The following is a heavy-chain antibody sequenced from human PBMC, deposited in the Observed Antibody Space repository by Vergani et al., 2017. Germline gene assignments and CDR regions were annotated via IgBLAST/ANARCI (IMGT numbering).Heavy chain of an antibody. Sequence: VQLVESGGGVVQPGTSLRLSCAASGFTFSRYSMNWVRQAPGKGLEWVSSISSSSSYIYYADSVKGRFTISRDNAKNSLYLQMNSLRAEDTAVYYCARDITLRSGYDTPSPWGQGTLVTVSS. J-gene: IGHJ5*02. CDR2: ISSSSSYI. V-gene: IGHV3-21*01. CDR3: ARDITLRSGYDTPSP. D-gene: IGHD5-12*01. CDR1: GFTFSRYS.